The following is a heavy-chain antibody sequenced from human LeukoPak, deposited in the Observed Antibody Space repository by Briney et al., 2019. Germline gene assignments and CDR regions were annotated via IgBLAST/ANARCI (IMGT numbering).Heavy chain of an antibody. D-gene: IGHD2-21*02. CDR1: GYTFTGFY. J-gene: IGHJ4*02. CDR2: IYSDSGDT. Sequence: ASVKVSCKASGYTFTGFYIHWVRQAPGQGLEWMGWIYSDSGDTNYAQKFQGCVTMTRDTSISTAYMELSRLTSDDTAVYYCARGPAYCGGDCSGNYYFDYWGQGTLVTVSS. V-gene: IGHV1-2*04. CDR3: ARGPAYCGGDCSGNYYFDY.